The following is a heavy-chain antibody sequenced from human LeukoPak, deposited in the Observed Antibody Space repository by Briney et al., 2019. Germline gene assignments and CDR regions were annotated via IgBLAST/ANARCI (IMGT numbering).Heavy chain of an antibody. CDR3: ARGEALRQNYGMDV. J-gene: IGHJ6*02. V-gene: IGHV4-59*01. Sequence: SETLSLACTVSGGSINGYYWNWIRQPPGKGLEWIGYIYFSGSTNYNPSLQSRVTISVDTSKNQFSLKLNSVTAADTAVYFCARGEALRQNYGMDVWGQGTTVTVSS. CDR2: IYFSGST. CDR1: GGSINGYY.